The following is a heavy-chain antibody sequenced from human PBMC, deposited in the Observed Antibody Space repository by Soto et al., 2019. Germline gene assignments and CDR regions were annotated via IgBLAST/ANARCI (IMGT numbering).Heavy chain of an antibody. CDR3: ARSPDSSGYYPRWYYYGMDV. Sequence: SETLSLTCAVSGGSISSSNWWSWVRQPPGKGLEWIGEIYHSGSTNYNPSLKSRVTISVDKSKNQFPLKLSSVTAADTAVYYCARSPDSSGYYPRWYYYGMDVWGQGTTVTVSS. V-gene: IGHV4-4*02. CDR1: GGSISSSNW. J-gene: IGHJ6*02. D-gene: IGHD3-22*01. CDR2: IYHSGST.